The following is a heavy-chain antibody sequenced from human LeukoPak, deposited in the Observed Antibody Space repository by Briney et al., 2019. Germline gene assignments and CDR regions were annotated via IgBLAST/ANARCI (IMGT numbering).Heavy chain of an antibody. CDR2: INPNSGGT. CDR1: GYTFTGYY. Sequence: ASVKVSCKASGYTFTGYYMHWVRQAPGQGLEWMGWINPNSGGTNYAQKFQGRVTMTRDTSISTAYMELSSLRSEDTAVYYCAGHDYGDYPGMDVWGQATTVTVSS. CDR3: AGHDYGDYPGMDV. J-gene: IGHJ6*02. V-gene: IGHV1-2*02. D-gene: IGHD4-17*01.